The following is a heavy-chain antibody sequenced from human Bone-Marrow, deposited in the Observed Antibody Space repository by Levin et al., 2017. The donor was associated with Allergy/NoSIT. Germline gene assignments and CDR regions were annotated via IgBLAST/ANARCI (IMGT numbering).Heavy chain of an antibody. J-gene: IGHJ3*02. CDR3: AWNGGYFVSSGYYLYAFDI. CDR2: IYYGGST. CDR1: GDSIRNSAHY. Sequence: SETLSLTCTVSGDSIRNSAHYWGWIRQPPGKGLEWIGSIYYGGSTYDNPSLKSRVTISVDTSKNQFSLKLTSVTAADTAVYYCAWNGGYFVSSGYYLYAFDIWGQGTMDSGS. D-gene: IGHD3-22*01. V-gene: IGHV4-39*01.